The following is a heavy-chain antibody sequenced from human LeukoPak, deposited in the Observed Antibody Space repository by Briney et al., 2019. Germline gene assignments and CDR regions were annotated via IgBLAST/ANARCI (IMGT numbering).Heavy chain of an antibody. V-gene: IGHV1-69*13. CDR1: GGTFSSYA. CDR2: IIPIFGTA. Sequence: ASVKVSCKASGGTFSSYAISWVRQAPGQGLEWMGGIIPIFGTANYAQKFQGRVRITADESTSTAYMELSSLRSEDTAVYYCASHCSSTSCPFDYWGQGPLVTVSS. J-gene: IGHJ4*02. CDR3: ASHCSSTSCPFDY. D-gene: IGHD2-2*01.